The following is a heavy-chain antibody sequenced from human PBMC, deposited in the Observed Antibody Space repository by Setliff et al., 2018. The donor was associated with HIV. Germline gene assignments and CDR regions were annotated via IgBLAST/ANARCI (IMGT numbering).Heavy chain of an antibody. CDR3: ARARTQQHGRGYYYYYYMDV. V-gene: IGHV1-3*04. Sequence: ASVKVSCKASGYTFTSYAMHWVRQAPGQRLEWMGWINTGNGNTKYSQKFQGRVTITRDTSASTAYMEPSSLRSEDTAVYYCARARTQQHGRGYYYYYYMDVWGKGTTVTVSS. J-gene: IGHJ6*03. CDR2: INTGNGNT. D-gene: IGHD6-13*01. CDR1: GYTFTSYA.